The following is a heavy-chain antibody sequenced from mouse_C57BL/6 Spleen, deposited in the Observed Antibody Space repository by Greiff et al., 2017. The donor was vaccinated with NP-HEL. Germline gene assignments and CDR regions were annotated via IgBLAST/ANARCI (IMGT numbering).Heavy chain of an antibody. V-gene: IGHV1-39*01. CDR3: ARGDYGSIPYAMDY. J-gene: IGHJ4*01. CDR2: INPNYGTT. CDR1: GYSFTDYN. D-gene: IGHD1-1*01. Sequence: EVKLVESGPELVKPGASVKISCKASGYSFTDYNMNWVKQSNGKSLEWIGVINPNYGTTSYNQKFKGKATLTVDQSSSTAYMQLNSLTSEDSAVYYCARGDYGSIPYAMDYWGQGTSVTVSS.